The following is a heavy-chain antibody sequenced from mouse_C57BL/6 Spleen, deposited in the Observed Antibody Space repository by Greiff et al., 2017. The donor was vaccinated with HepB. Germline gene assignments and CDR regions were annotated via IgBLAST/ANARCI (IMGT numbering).Heavy chain of an antibody. CDR3: ARRGIYYGYDGEGYFDY. Sequence: VHLVESGPELVKPGASVKISCKASGYAFSSSWMNWVKQRPGKGLEWIGRIYPGDGDTNYNGKFKGKATLTADKSSSTAYMQLSSLTSEDSAVYFCARRGIYYGYDGEGYFDYWGQGTTLTVSS. CDR2: IYPGDGDT. J-gene: IGHJ2*01. CDR1: GYAFSSSW. V-gene: IGHV1-82*01. D-gene: IGHD2-2*01.